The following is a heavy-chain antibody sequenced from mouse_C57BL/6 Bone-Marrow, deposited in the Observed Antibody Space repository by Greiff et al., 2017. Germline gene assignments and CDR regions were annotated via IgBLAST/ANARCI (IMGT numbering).Heavy chain of an antibody. CDR1: GYTFTSYW. J-gene: IGHJ2*01. V-gene: IGHV1-55*01. D-gene: IGHD4-1*01. Sequence: QVQLQQPGAELVKPGASVKMSCKASGYTFTSYWITWVKQRPGQGLEWIGDIYPTSGRTNYNEKFKSKAILTVDTSSNTAYMQLSSLTSEDSAVFYYASSGPLGRSVDYWGQGTALTVSS. CDR3: ASSGPLGRSVDY. CDR2: IYPTSGRT.